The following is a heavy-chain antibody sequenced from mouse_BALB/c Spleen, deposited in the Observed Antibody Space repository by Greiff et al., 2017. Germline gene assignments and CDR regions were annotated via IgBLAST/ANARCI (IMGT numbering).Heavy chain of an antibody. CDR1: GFTFSDYY. Sequence: EVQVVESGGGLVKPGGSLKLSCAASGFTFSDYYMYWVRQTPEKRLEWVATISDGGSYTYYPDSVKGRFTISRDNAKNNLYLQMSSLKSEDTAMYYCAKSYYGNYVWFAYWGQGTLVTVSA. CDR3: AKSYYGNYVWFAY. D-gene: IGHD2-10*01. CDR2: ISDGGSYT. J-gene: IGHJ3*01. V-gene: IGHV5-4*02.